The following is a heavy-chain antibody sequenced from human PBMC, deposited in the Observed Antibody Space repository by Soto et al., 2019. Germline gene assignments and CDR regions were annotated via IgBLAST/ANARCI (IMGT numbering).Heavy chain of an antibody. CDR2: ISGSGGST. D-gene: IGHD3-16*01. J-gene: IGHJ3*01. V-gene: IGHV3-23*01. CDR3: AKDWSGGASDV. Sequence: EVDLLESGGGLAQPGGSRRLSCAASGFSFSVFAMTWVRQAPGKGLEWVSRISGSGGSTYYAYSVKGRFTISRDNSKNMMYLQMNSRRGEDTAVYYCAKDWSGGASDVWGQGTMVIVSS. CDR1: GFSFSVFA.